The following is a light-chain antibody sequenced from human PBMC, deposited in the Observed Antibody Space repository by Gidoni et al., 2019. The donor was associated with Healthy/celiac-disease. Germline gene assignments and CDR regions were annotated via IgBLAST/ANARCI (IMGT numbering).Light chain of an antibody. V-gene: IGLV2-23*01. J-gene: IGLJ1*01. Sequence: QSALTPSASVSGSPGPSITISCTGTSSDVGSYNLVSWYQQHPGKAPKLMIYEGSKRPSGVSNRFSGSKSGNTASLTISGLQAEDEADYYCCSYAGSSTYVFGTGTKVTVL. CDR1: SSDVGSYNL. CDR3: CSYAGSSTYV. CDR2: EGS.